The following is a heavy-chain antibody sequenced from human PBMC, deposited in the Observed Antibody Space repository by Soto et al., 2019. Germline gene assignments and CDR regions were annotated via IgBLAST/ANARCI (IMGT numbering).Heavy chain of an antibody. J-gene: IGHJ6*03. Sequence: RVTYGTSGWSFYNYNKNWVRQAPGKGLAWVSAISGSGGSTYYADSVKGRFTISRDNSKNTLYLQMNSLRAEDTAVYYCAKDRIQKVVAATWQYYMDVWGKVTTFIVSS. CDR1: GWSFYNYN. D-gene: IGHD2-15*01. V-gene: IGHV3-23*01. CDR3: AKDRIQKVVAATWQYYMDV. CDR2: ISGSGGST.